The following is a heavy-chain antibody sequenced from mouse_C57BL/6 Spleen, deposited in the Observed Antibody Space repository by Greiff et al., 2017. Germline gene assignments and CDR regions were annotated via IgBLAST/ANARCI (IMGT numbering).Heavy chain of an antibody. CDR2: ISSGGSYT. Sequence: VHLVESGGDLVKPGGSLKLSCAASGFTFSSYGMSWVRQTQDKRLEWVATISSGGSYTYYPDSVKGRFTISRDNAKNTLYLQMSSLKSEDTAMYYCARRAMDYWGQGTSVTVSS. CDR3: ARRAMDY. CDR1: GFTFSSYG. V-gene: IGHV5-6*01. J-gene: IGHJ4*01.